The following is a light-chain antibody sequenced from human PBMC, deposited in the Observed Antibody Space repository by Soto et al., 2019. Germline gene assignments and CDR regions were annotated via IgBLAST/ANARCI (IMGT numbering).Light chain of an antibody. CDR2: GAT. V-gene: IGKV3-20*01. J-gene: IGKJ3*01. Sequence: EIVLTQSPGTLSLSPGERATLSCRASQSVSSSYLAWYQQKPGQAPRLLIYGATSRATGIPDRFSGSGSGTDFNLTISRLEPEDFAVYYCQQYGSTLLFTFGAGTKVDIK. CDR1: QSVSSSY. CDR3: QQYGSTLLFT.